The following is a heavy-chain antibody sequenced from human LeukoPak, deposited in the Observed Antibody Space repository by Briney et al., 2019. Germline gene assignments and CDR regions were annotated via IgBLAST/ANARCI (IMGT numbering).Heavy chain of an antibody. J-gene: IGHJ4*02. D-gene: IGHD6-13*01. CDR3: AREERIAAARSPFDC. V-gene: IGHV6-1*01. CDR2: TYYRSKWYN. CDR1: GDSVPSNSAA. Sequence: SQTLSLTCAISGDSVPSNSAAWNWIRQSPSRGLEWLGRTYYRSKWYNDYAVSVKSRITINPDTSKNQFSLQLNSVTPEDTAVYYCAREERIAAARSPFDCCGQGTLVTVSS.